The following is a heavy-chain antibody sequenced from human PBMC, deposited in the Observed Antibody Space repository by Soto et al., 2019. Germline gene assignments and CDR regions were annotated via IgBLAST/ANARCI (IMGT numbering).Heavy chain of an antibody. CDR1: GFTFSSHW. Sequence: EVQLVESGGGLVQPGGSLRLSCAASGFTFSSHWMSWVRQAPGKGLEWVANIKVDGSEKYYVDSVRGRFSISRDNAKDSLSMQMNSLRAEDTAVYYCTRDSYDSSGYYYDFFDYWGQGTLVTVSS. CDR3: TRDSYDSSGYYYDFFDY. V-gene: IGHV3-7*01. J-gene: IGHJ4*02. CDR2: IKVDGSEK. D-gene: IGHD3-22*01.